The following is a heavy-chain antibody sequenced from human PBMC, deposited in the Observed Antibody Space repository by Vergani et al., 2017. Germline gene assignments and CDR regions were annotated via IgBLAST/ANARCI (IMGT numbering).Heavy chain of an antibody. CDR2: IYYSGST. D-gene: IGHD6-6*01. CDR1: GGSISSGDYY. Sequence: QVQLQESGPGLVKPSQTLSLTCTVSGGSISSGDYYWSWIRQPPGKGLEWIGYIYYSGSTYYNPSLKSRVTISVDTSKNQFSLKLSSVTAADTAVYYCATSSSPNYYYYGMDVWGQGTTVTVSS. J-gene: IGHJ6*02. V-gene: IGHV4-30-4*01. CDR3: ATSSSPNYYYYGMDV.